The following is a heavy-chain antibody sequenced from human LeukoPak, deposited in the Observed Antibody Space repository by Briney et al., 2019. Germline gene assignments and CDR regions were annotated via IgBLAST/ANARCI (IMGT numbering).Heavy chain of an antibody. CDR3: ARVREDIVVVPAVSGLDY. CDR1: GFTFSNYW. J-gene: IGHJ4*02. D-gene: IGHD2-2*01. CDR2: IKQDGREK. V-gene: IGHV3-7*01. Sequence: PGGSLRLSCAASGFTFSNYWMSWVRQAPGKGLEWVANIKQDGREKYYVDSVKGRFTISRDNAKNSLYLQMNSLRAEGTALYCCARVREDIVVVPAVSGLDYWGQGTLVTVSS.